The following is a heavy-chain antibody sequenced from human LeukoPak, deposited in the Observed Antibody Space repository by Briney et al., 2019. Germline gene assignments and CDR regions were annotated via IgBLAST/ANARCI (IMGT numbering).Heavy chain of an antibody. CDR1: GFTFSKYG. Sequence: PGWSLRLSCVASGFTFSKYGIHWVRQAPAKEVAWVAFIRYDESNTYYADSVTGRFTVSRDNSKNTLYLQMHSLRVEDTAVYYCAKDAGYRENYYHYYYLDVWGKGTTVTVSS. V-gene: IGHV3-30*02. CDR2: IRYDESNT. D-gene: IGHD5-24*01. CDR3: AKDAGYRENYYHYYYLDV. J-gene: IGHJ6*03.